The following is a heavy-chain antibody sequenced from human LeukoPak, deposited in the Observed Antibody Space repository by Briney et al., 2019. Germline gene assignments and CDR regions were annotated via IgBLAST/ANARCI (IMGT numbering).Heavy chain of an antibody. D-gene: IGHD1-14*01. J-gene: IGHJ4*02. CDR1: GFTFRNFG. V-gene: IGHV3-33*01. Sequence: GRPLRLSCAASGFTFRNFGMHWVRQAPGKGLEWVAVIYYDGGNKYYIDSVKGRFTISRDNSKNTLYLQMNSLRAEDTAVYYCARDRSELRYFDYWGQGTLVTVSS. CDR2: IYYDGGNK. CDR3: ARDRSELRYFDY.